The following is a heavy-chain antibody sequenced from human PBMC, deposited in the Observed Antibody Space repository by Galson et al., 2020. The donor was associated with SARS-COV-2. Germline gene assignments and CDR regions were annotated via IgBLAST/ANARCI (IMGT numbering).Heavy chain of an antibody. J-gene: IGHJ6*02. CDR3: ARAQHSITLFGVVTRYGMDV. CDR1: GGSISSSSYY. CDR2: IYYSGST. Sequence: SQTLSLTCTVSGGSISSSSYYWGWIRQPPGKGLEWIGSIYYSGSTYYNPSLKSRVTISVDTSKNQFSLKLSSVTAADTAVYYCARAQHSITLFGVVTRYGMDVWGQGTTVTVSS. V-gene: IGHV4-39*07. D-gene: IGHD3-3*01.